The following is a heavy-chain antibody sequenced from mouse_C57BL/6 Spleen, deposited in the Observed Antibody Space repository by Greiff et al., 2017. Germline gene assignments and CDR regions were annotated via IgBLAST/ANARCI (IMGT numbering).Heavy chain of an antibody. CDR3: ARMGDYGSSYPDFDD. Sequence: VQLKQSGPELVKPGASVKISCKASGYSFPDYNMNWVKQSNGKSLEWIGVINPNYGTTSYNQKFKGKATLTVDQSSSTAYMQRNSLTSEDSAVYYCARMGDYGSSYPDFDDWGQGTTRTVSS. CDR2: INPNYGTT. CDR1: GYSFPDYN. D-gene: IGHD1-1*01. J-gene: IGHJ2*01. V-gene: IGHV1-39*01.